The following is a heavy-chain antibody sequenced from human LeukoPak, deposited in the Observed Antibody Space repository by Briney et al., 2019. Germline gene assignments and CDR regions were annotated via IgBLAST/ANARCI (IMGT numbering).Heavy chain of an antibody. CDR3: ARDHYYDSSGYYYKGYWFDP. D-gene: IGHD3-22*01. Sequence: ASVKVSCKASGYTFTSYYMHWVRQAPGQGLEWMGIINPSGGSTSYAQKFQGRVTMTRDTSTSTVYMELSSLRSEDTAVYYCARDHYYDSSGYYYKGYWFDPWGQGTLVTVSS. J-gene: IGHJ5*02. V-gene: IGHV1-46*01. CDR1: GYTFTSYY. CDR2: INPSGGST.